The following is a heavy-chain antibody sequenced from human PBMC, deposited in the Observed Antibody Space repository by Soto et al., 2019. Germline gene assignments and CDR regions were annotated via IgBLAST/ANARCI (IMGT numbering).Heavy chain of an antibody. J-gene: IGHJ4*02. Sequence: QVQLVQSGAEVKKPGSSVKVSCKASGGTFSSYAISWVRQAPGQGLEWMGGIIPIFGTANYAQKFQGRVPITEHESTSTAYMELSSLRSEDTAVYYCARSPQQLVPFNYFDYWGQGTLVTVSS. V-gene: IGHV1-69*12. CDR1: GGTFSSYA. CDR3: ARSPQQLVPFNYFDY. CDR2: IIPIFGTA. D-gene: IGHD6-13*01.